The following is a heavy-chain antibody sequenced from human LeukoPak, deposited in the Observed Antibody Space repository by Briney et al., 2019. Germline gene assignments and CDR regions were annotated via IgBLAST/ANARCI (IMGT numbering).Heavy chain of an antibody. Sequence: GGSLRLSCEGSGFSFSSYWMTWVRQAPGKGLEWVSSISSSSSYIYYADSVKGRFTISRDNAKNSLYLQMNSLRAEDTAVYYCARDQRQLVRIGRNWFDPWGQGTLVTVSS. V-gene: IGHV3-21*01. J-gene: IGHJ5*02. CDR3: ARDQRQLVRIGRNWFDP. CDR2: ISSSSSYI. D-gene: IGHD6-13*01. CDR1: GFSFSSYW.